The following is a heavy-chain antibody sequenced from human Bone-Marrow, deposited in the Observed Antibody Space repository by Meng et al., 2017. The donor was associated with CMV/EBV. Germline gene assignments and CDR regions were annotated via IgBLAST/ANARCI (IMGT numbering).Heavy chain of an antibody. V-gene: IGHV4-61*01. CDR1: GGSVSSGSYY. D-gene: IGHD3-10*01. Sequence: SETLSLTCTVSGGSVSSGSYYWSWIRQPPGKGLEWIGYIYYSGSTNYNPSLKSRVTISVDTSKNQFSLKLSSVTAADTAVYYCARYVWFGELGWFDPWGQGTLVTGSS. J-gene: IGHJ5*02. CDR2: IYYSGST. CDR3: ARYVWFGELGWFDP.